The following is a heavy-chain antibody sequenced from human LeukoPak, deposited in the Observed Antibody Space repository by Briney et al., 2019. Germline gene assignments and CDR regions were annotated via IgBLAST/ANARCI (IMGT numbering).Heavy chain of an antibody. CDR1: GFTFSSYS. Sequence: AGGSLRLSCAASGFTFSSYSMNWVRQAPGKGLEWVSYISGSSSTIYYADSVEGRFTISRDNAKNSLYLQMNSLRAEDTAVYYCARASGSYAIFDYWGQGTLVTVSS. CDR2: ISGSSSTI. V-gene: IGHV3-48*01. CDR3: ARASGSYAIFDY. J-gene: IGHJ4*02. D-gene: IGHD2-2*01.